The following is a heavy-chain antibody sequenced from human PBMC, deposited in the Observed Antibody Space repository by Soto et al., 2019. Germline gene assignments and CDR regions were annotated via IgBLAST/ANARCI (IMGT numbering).Heavy chain of an antibody. CDR2: INHSGST. CDR1: GGSFSGYY. D-gene: IGHD3-10*01. CDR3: ARGPGTLWFGELSPEFDY. V-gene: IGHV4-34*01. Sequence: SETLSLTCAVYGGSFSGYYWSWIRQPPGKGLEWIGEINHSGSTNYNPSLKSRVTISVDTSKNQFSLKLSSVTAADTAVYYCARGPGTLWFGELSPEFDYWGQGTLVTVSS. J-gene: IGHJ4*02.